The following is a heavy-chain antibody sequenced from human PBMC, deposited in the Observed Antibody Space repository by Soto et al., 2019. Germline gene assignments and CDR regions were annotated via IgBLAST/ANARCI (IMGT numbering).Heavy chain of an antibody. D-gene: IGHD3-16*01. V-gene: IGHV3-9*01. J-gene: IGHJ4*02. CDR2: ITWNSGNL. CDR1: GFNFDDYA. Sequence: SLRLSCAASGFNFDDYAMHWVRQTPGKGLEWVSGITWNSGNLDYADSVKGRFTISRDNTKNSLYLQMNDLRPEDTALYYCAKDHLGGAMAVTLFDCRGRGTVVTVSS. CDR3: AKDHLGGAMAVTLFDC.